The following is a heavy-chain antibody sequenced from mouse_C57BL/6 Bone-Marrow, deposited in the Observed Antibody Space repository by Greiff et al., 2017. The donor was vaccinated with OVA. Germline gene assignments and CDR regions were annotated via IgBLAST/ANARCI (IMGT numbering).Heavy chain of an antibody. CDR2: INPGSGGT. Sequence: QVQLQQSGAELVRPGTSVKVSCKASGYAFTNYLIEWVKQRPGQGLEWIGVINPGSGGTNYNEKFKGKATLTADKSSSTAYMQLSSLTSEDSAVYFCARKGFSYYGSSWFAYWGQGTLVTVSA. V-gene: IGHV1-54*01. J-gene: IGHJ3*01. CDR3: ARKGFSYYGSSWFAY. CDR1: GYAFTNYL. D-gene: IGHD1-1*01.